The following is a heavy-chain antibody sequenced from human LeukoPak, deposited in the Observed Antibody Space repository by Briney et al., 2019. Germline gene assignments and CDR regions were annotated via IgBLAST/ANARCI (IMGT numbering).Heavy chain of an antibody. CDR3: ARDLRYGDYVYYYYGMDV. CDR1: GGSISSSNW. J-gene: IGHJ6*02. V-gene: IGHV4-4*02. D-gene: IGHD4-17*01. CDR2: IYHSGST. Sequence: SETLSLTCAASGGSISSSNWWSWVRQPPGKGLEWTVEIYHSGSTNYNPSLKSRVNISVDKSKNQFSLKLSSVTAADTAVYYCARDLRYGDYVYYYYGMDVWGQGTTVTVSS.